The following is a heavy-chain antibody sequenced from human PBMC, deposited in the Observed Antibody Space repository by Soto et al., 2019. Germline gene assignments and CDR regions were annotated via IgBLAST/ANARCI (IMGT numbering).Heavy chain of an antibody. CDR1: GFNFRNYG. CDR2: IWYDGSNK. J-gene: IGHJ4*02. D-gene: IGHD5-12*01. V-gene: IGHV3-33*01. Sequence: GSLRLSCAASGFNFRNYGMHWVRQAPGKGLEWVAIIWYDGSNKYYADSVKGRFTISRDNSKNTLYLQIDSLRAEDTAVYYCARLYTWIMDYWGQGTMVTVSS. CDR3: ARLYTWIMDY.